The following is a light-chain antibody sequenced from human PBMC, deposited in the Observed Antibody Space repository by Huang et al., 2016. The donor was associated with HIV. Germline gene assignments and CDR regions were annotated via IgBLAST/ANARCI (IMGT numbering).Light chain of an antibody. CDR3: QQRSAWPLT. Sequence: EIVLTQSPATLSLSPGERATLSCRASQSVRSYLAWYQQKLGQAPRLLIYDASNRATGIPARFSGSGSGTDFTLTISNLQSEDFAVYYCQQRSAWPLTFGGGTKVEI. J-gene: IGKJ4*01. CDR2: DAS. CDR1: QSVRSY. V-gene: IGKV3-11*01.